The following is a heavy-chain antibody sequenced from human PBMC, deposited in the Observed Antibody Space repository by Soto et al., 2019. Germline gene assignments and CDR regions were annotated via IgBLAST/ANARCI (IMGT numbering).Heavy chain of an antibody. J-gene: IGHJ4*02. Sequence: EVQLLESGGGLVQPGGSLRLSCAASGFTFSSYGMTWVRQAPGKGLEWVSFSSATGAGTYYEDSVKGRFTISRDNSKDTLYLQMTSLRADHTAVYYWAKDRRAVGNYVFYADLWGQGALVIVSS. CDR3: AKDRRAVGNYVFYADL. D-gene: IGHD1-7*01. V-gene: IGHV3-23*01. CDR2: SSATGAGT. CDR1: GFTFSSYG.